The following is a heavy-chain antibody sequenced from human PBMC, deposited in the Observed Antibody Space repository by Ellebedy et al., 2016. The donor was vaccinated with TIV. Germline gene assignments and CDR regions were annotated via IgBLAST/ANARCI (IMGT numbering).Heavy chain of an antibody. CDR1: GFTFSSYA. CDR3: ARDVSPWGANWFDP. CDR2: IWYDGSNK. Sequence: LSLTCAASGFTFSSYAMHWVRQAPGKGLEWVAVIWYDGSNKYYADSVKGRFTISRDNSKNTLYLQMNSLRAEDTAVYYCARDVSPWGANWFDPWGQGTLVTVSS. D-gene: IGHD7-27*01. J-gene: IGHJ5*02. V-gene: IGHV3-30*04.